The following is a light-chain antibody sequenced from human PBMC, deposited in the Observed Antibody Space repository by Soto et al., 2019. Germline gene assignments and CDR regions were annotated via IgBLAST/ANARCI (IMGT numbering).Light chain of an antibody. CDR2: DVS. Sequence: ALAQPAAVSGSPGQSITISCTRTSTDVGRYNYVSWYQQHPGKAPKLMVYDVSNRPSWVSNRFSGSKSGITASLTISGLQAEDEADYYCTSYTSDSTYFFGNGTKVTVL. CDR3: TSYTSDSTYF. J-gene: IGLJ1*01. V-gene: IGLV2-14*01. CDR1: STDVGRYNY.